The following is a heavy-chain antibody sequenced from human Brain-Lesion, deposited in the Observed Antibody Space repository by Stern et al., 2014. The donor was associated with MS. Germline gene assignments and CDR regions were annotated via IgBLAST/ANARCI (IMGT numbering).Heavy chain of an antibody. CDR3: AGEEDIRYCSGGSCTGNWFDP. Sequence: QVQLVESGPGLVKPSETLSLTCTVAGGSVSSTSYAWAWIRQPPGKGLEWIGTIYSSGNTYYSPSLKSRLTISLDTSTNPFSLQLRSVTAADTAVYYCAGEEDIRYCSGGSCTGNWFDPWGQGTLVTVSS. D-gene: IGHD2-15*01. CDR2: IYSSGNT. V-gene: IGHV4-39*01. J-gene: IGHJ5*02. CDR1: GGSVSSTSYA.